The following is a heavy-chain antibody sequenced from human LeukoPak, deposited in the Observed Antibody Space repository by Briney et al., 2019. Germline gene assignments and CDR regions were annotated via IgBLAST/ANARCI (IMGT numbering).Heavy chain of an antibody. V-gene: IGHV3-23*01. Sequence: GGSLRLSCAASGFTFSSYAMSWVRQAPGKGLEWVSGLSTSGGSTYYADSVKGRFTISRDNSKNTLYLQMNSLRAEDTAVYYCAKEERSSTRCYYFDYWGQGTLVTVSS. CDR3: AKEERSSTRCYYFDY. CDR2: LSTSGGST. J-gene: IGHJ4*02. D-gene: IGHD2-2*01. CDR1: GFTFSSYA.